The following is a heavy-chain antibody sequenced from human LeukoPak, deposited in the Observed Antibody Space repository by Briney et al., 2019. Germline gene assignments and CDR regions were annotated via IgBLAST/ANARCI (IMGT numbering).Heavy chain of an antibody. D-gene: IGHD2-8*02. CDR3: ARQLGYCAAGTCYFDS. CDR1: GFAISTYA. J-gene: IGHJ4*01. Sequence: GGSLRLSCAASGFAISTYAMAWVRQAPGKGLEWISSLSSGRSPSYSDSLEGRLTMSSDNARNTLYLQMDNLRGEDTAMYYSARQLGYCAAGTCYFDSWGHGTQVTVSS. CDR2: LSSGRSP. V-gene: IGHV3-21*04.